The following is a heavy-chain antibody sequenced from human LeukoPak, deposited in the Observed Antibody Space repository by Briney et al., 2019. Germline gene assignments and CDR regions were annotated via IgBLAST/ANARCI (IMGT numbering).Heavy chain of an antibody. D-gene: IGHD6-13*01. CDR3: ARGGSSWTYDI. CDR1: GFSFSDYY. V-gene: IGHV3-11*05. CDR2: ISSSSSYT. Sequence: GGSLRLSCAASGFSFSDYYMSWIRQAPGKGLEWVSYISSSSSYTNYADSVKGRFTISRDNAKNSLYLQMNSLRAEDTAVYYCARGGSSWTYDIWGQGTMVTVSS. J-gene: IGHJ3*02.